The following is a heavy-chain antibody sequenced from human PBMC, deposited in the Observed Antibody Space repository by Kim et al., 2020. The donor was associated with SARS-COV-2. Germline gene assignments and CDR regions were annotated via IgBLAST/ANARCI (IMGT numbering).Heavy chain of an antibody. D-gene: IGHD1-26*01. Sequence: VKGRFTISRENSKNALYLQMNSLRAEDTAVYYCAKRSPSGSYPDVNYFDYWGQGTLVTVSS. J-gene: IGHJ4*02. CDR3: AKRSPSGSYPDVNYFDY. V-gene: IGHV3-23*01.